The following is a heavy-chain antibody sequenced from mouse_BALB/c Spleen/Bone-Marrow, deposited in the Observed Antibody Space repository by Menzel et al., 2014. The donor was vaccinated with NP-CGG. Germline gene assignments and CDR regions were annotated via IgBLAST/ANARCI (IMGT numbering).Heavy chain of an antibody. V-gene: IGHV5-12*02. CDR2: ISNGGGST. CDR1: GFTFSDYY. D-gene: IGHD2-4*01. CDR3: ARHNYDETWFAY. Sequence: EVQLQESGGGLVQPGGSLKLSCATSGFTFSDYYMYWVRQTPEKRLEWVAYISNGGGSTYYPDTVKGRFTISRDNGKNTLYLQMSRLKSEDTAMYYCARHNYDETWFAYWGQGTLVTVSA. J-gene: IGHJ3*01.